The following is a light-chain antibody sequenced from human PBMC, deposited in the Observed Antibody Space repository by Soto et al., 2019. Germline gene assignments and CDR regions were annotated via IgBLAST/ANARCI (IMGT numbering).Light chain of an antibody. CDR1: QSISSSY. V-gene: IGKV3-20*01. Sequence: EIVLTQSPGTLSLSPGERATLSCRASQSISSSYLAWYQQKPGQAPRLLVYGASSRATGIPDRFGGSGSGTDFTLTISRLEPEAFALYYCQQYSSTFWTFGQGTKVEIK. CDR2: GAS. CDR3: QQYSSTFWT. J-gene: IGKJ1*01.